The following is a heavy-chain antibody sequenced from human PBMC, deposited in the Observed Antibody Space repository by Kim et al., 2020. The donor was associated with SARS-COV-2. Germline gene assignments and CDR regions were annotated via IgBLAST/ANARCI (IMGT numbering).Heavy chain of an antibody. D-gene: IGHD2-8*01. J-gene: IGHJ4*02. V-gene: IGHV3-23*01. CDR3: AKIMYRDYYFGC. Sequence: YDDAVTGRLTISGNNSKNTLYLQRNSLRAEDTAVYYCAKIMYRDYYFGCWGQGTLVTVSS.